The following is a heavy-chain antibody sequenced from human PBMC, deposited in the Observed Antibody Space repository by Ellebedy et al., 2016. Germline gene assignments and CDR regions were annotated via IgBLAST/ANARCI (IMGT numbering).Heavy chain of an antibody. Sequence: ASVKVSCKASGYTFTTYGISWVRQAPGQGLEWMGWISAYNGNTKYAQKLQGRVTMTRDTSTSTAYMELRSLRSDDTAVYYCARESPLYCSTTTCIFGHWGQGTLVTVSS. J-gene: IGHJ4*02. CDR2: ISAYNGNT. V-gene: IGHV1-18*01. D-gene: IGHD2-2*01. CDR1: GYTFTTYG. CDR3: ARESPLYCSTTTCIFGH.